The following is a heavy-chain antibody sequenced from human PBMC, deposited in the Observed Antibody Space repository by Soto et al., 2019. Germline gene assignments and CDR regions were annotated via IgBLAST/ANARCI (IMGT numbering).Heavy chain of an antibody. CDR2: IYPGDSDT. Sequence: PGESLKISCKGSGYSFTSYWIGWVRQMPGKGLEWMGIIYPGDSDTRYSPSFQGQVTISADKSISTAYLQWSSLKASDTAMYYCARQQSPPASYDFWSGYGYGMDVCGQGTTVTVSS. CDR3: ARQQSPPASYDFWSGYGYGMDV. CDR1: GYSFTSYW. V-gene: IGHV5-51*01. D-gene: IGHD3-3*01. J-gene: IGHJ6*02.